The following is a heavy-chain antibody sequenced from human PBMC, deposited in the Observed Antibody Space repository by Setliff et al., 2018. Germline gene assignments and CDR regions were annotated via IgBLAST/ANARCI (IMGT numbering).Heavy chain of an antibody. CDR2: YRSGST. D-gene: IGHD1-26*01. CDR3: VRGLNSESWTFCY. J-gene: IGHJ4*02. V-gene: IGHV4-4*08. Sequence: SETLSLTCSVTGDSMSNFFWSWIRQPPGKGLEWIGYYRSGSTNYSPSLKSRVTVSADRSRNQFSLNLNSVTAADTAIYYCVRGLNSESWTFCYWSQGILVTVSS. CDR1: GDSMSNFF.